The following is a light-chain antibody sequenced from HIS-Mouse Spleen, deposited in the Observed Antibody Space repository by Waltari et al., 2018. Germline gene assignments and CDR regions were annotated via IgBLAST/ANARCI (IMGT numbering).Light chain of an antibody. CDR1: SSDVGSYNL. Sequence: QSALTQPASVSGSPGPSITIPCTGTSSDVGSYNLVSWYQQPPGKAPKLMIYEGSKRPSGVSNRFSGSKSGNTASLTISGLQAEDEADYYCCSYAGSSTWVFGGGTKLTVL. CDR2: EGS. CDR3: CSYAGSSTWV. J-gene: IGLJ3*02. V-gene: IGLV2-23*01.